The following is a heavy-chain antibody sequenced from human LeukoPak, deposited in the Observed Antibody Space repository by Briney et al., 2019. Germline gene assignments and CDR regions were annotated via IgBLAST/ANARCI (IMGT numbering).Heavy chain of an antibody. CDR1: GYSFTSYW. V-gene: IGHV5-51*01. Sequence: GESLKISSKGSGYSFTSYWIGWGRQMPGKGLEGMGIIYPGDSDTRYSPSFKGQVTISADKSNSRAYLKWSSLKASDTAMYYCARLIMDYGSKSPSGCFDPWRQGTLVTVSS. CDR2: IYPGDSDT. CDR3: ARLIMDYGSKSPSGCFDP. J-gene: IGHJ5*02. D-gene: IGHD4-23*01.